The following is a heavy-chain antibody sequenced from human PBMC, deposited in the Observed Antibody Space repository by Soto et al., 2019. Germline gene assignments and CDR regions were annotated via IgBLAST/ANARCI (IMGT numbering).Heavy chain of an antibody. Sequence: QVQLVESGGGVVQPGRSLRLSCAASGFSFTISAMDWVRQAPGKGLEWVAVISYDGSDKYYADSVKGRFTISRDNSKNTLYLEMNSLGADDTAVYYCARGRVTFGGVIGQFDFWGQGTLVSVSS. D-gene: IGHD3-16*02. V-gene: IGHV3-30-3*01. J-gene: IGHJ4*02. CDR2: ISYDGSDK. CDR3: ARGRVTFGGVIGQFDF. CDR1: GFSFTISA.